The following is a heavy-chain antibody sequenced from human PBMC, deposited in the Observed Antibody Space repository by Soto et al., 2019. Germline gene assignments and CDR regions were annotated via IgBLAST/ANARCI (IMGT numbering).Heavy chain of an antibody. D-gene: IGHD3-22*01. Sequence: VKVSCKASGYTFTGYYMHWVRQAPGQGLEWMGWINPNSGGTNYAQKFQGRVTMTRDTSISTAYMELSRLRSDDTAVYYCARDARWYYYDSSGYSGQKDAFDIWGQGTMVTVSS. CDR1: GYTFTGYY. V-gene: IGHV1-2*02. J-gene: IGHJ3*02. CDR2: INPNSGGT. CDR3: ARDARWYYYDSSGYSGQKDAFDI.